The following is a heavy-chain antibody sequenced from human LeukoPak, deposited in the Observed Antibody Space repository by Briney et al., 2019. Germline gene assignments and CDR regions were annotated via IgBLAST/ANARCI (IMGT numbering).Heavy chain of an antibody. J-gene: IGHJ6*03. D-gene: IGHD3-10*01. CDR3: AKDPRANYYYYMDV. CDR1: GFTFSDYA. V-gene: IGHV3-23*01. Sequence: GGSLRLSCAASGFTFSDYAMNWVRQAPGKGLEWVSGVTGSGGSTYYADSVKGRFAISRDNSKNALYLQMNSLRAEDTAVYYCAKDPRANYYYYMDVWGKGTTVTVSS. CDR2: VTGSGGST.